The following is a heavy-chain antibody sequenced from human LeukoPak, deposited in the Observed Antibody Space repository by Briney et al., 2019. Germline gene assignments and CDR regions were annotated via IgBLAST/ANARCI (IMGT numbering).Heavy chain of an antibody. V-gene: IGHV3-30*04. Sequence: GGSLRLPCAASGFTFSSYAMHWVRQAPGKGLEWVAVISYDGSNKYYADSVKGRFTISRDNSKNTLYLQMNSLRAEDTAVYYCARVPEYCSGGSCLFDYWGQGTLVTVSS. J-gene: IGHJ4*02. CDR3: ARVPEYCSGGSCLFDY. CDR1: GFTFSSYA. D-gene: IGHD2-15*01. CDR2: ISYDGSNK.